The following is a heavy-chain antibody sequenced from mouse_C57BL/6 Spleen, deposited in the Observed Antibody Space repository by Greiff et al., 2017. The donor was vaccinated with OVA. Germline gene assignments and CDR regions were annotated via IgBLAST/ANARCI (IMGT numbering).Heavy chain of an antibody. J-gene: IGHJ4*01. Sequence: EVKLVESGGGLVKPGGSLKLSCAASGFTFSSYAMSWVRQTPEKRLEWVATISDGGSYTYYPDNVKGRFTISRDNAKNNLYLQMSHLKSEDTAMYYCARDGLPGAMDYWGQGTSVTVSS. V-gene: IGHV5-4*01. CDR2: ISDGGSYT. D-gene: IGHD3-1*01. CDR3: ARDGLPGAMDY. CDR1: GFTFSSYA.